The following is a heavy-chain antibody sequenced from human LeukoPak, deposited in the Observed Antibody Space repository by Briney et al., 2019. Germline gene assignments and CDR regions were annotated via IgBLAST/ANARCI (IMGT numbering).Heavy chain of an antibody. V-gene: IGHV3-23*01. Sequence: GGSLRLSCAASGFSFSSYVMNWVRQAPGKGLEWVSAISGSGGSTYYADSVKGRFTISRDNSKNTLYLQMNSLRAEDTAVYYCAKRLTYSSGWQPNFGYWGQGTLVTVSS. CDR2: ISGSGGST. CDR1: GFSFSSYV. D-gene: IGHD6-19*01. CDR3: AKRLTYSSGWQPNFGY. J-gene: IGHJ4*02.